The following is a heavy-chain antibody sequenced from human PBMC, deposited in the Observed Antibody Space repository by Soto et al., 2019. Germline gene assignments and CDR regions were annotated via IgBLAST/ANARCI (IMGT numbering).Heavy chain of an antibody. V-gene: IGHV1-18*01. D-gene: IGHD1-26*01. CDR2: TTAYNGDT. CDR1: GYIFTLFG. J-gene: IGHJ4*02. Sequence: QVQLLQSGAEVRKPGASVKVSCKTSGYIFTLFGISWVRQAPGQVLEWRGWTTAYNGDTKYAQKFQGRVTLTTDTATRTVYMPLTGLRADDSAAYFCARWGQYRDFDYWGQGTLVTVSS. CDR3: ARWGQYRDFDY.